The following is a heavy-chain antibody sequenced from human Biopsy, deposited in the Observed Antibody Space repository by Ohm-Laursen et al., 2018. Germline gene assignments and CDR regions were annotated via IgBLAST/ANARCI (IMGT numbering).Heavy chain of an antibody. J-gene: IGHJ4*02. CDR2: IYYSGCT. CDR1: GGSIGSFF. V-gene: IGHV4-59*01. CDR3: ARVGAGAPSIDYFDY. D-gene: IGHD1-26*01. Sequence: GTLSLTCTVSGGSIGSFFWSWIRQPPGKGLEWIGYIYYSGCTNYNPSLRSRVTISVDRSKNQFSLELSSVTAADTAVYYCARVGAGAPSIDYFDYWGQGALVTVSS.